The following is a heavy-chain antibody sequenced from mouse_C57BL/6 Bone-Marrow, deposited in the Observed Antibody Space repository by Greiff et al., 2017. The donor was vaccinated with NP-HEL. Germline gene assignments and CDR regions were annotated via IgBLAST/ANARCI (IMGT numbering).Heavy chain of an antibody. D-gene: IGHD2-3*01. J-gene: IGHJ3*01. CDR2: ISDGGSYT. CDR3: ARDLDGYYPAWFAY. CDR1: GFTFSSYA. Sequence: DVKLVESGGGLVKPGGSLKLSCAASGFTFSSYAMSWVRQTPEKRLEWVATISDGGSYTYYPDNVKGRFTISRDNAKNNLYLQMSHLKSEDTAMYYCARDLDGYYPAWFAYWGQGTLVTVSA. V-gene: IGHV5-4*01.